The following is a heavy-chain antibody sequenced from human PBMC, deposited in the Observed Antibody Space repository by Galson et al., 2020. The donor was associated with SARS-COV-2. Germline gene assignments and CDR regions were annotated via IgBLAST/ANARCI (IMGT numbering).Heavy chain of an antibody. V-gene: IGHV3-13*01. J-gene: IGHJ6*02. Sequence: GESLKISCAASGFTFSSYDMHWVRQATGKGLEWVSAIGTPGDTYYPGSVKGRFTISRENAKNSLYLQMNSLRAGDTAVYYGARGDIVATISPDSYDGMDAWGQGTTVTVSS. CDR3: ARGDIVATISPDSYDGMDA. D-gene: IGHD5-12*01. CDR1: GFTFSSYD. CDR2: IGTPGDT.